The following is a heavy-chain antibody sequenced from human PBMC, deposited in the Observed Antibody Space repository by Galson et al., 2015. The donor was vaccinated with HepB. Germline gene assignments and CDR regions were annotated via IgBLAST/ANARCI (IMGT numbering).Heavy chain of an antibody. CDR3: ARGIAAAGTVDYYFDY. D-gene: IGHD6-13*01. CDR1: GNTFTSYY. CDR2: INPSGGGT. Sequence: SVKVSCKASGNTFTSYYMHWVRQAPGQGLEWMGIINPSGGGTSYAQKFQGRVTMTRDTSTSTVYMELSSLRSEDTAVYYCARGIAAAGTVDYYFDYWGQGTLVTVSS. J-gene: IGHJ4*02. V-gene: IGHV1-46*01.